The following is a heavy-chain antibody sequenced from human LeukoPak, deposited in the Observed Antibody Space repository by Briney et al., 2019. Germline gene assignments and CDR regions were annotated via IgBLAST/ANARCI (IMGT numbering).Heavy chain of an antibody. CDR3: ATTRLYSSSWYGGFDY. J-gene: IGHJ4*02. D-gene: IGHD6-13*01. CDR2: ISSSGSTI. V-gene: IGHV3-48*03. Sequence: GGSLRLSCAASGFTFSRYEMNWVRQAPGKGLEWVSYISSSGSTIYYADSVKGRFTISRDNAKNSLYLQMSSLRAEDTAVYYCATTRLYSSSWYGGFDYWGQGTLVTVSS. CDR1: GFTFSRYE.